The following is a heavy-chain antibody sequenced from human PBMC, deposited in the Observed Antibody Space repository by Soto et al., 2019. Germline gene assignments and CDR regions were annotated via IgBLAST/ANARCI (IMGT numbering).Heavy chain of an antibody. CDR2: IWYDGSNK. CDR3: ASGGYCSGGSCYPWDYFDY. V-gene: IGHV3-33*01. CDR1: GFTFSSYG. D-gene: IGHD2-15*01. Sequence: QVQLVESGGGAVQPGRSLRLSCAASGFTFSSYGMHWVRQAPGKGLEWVAVIWYDGSNKYYADSVKGRFTISRDNSKNTLYLQMNSLRAEDTAVYYCASGGYCSGGSCYPWDYFDYWGQGTLVTVSS. J-gene: IGHJ4*02.